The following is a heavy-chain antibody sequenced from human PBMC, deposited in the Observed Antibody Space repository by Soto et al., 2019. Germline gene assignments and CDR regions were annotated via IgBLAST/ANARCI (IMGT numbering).Heavy chain of an antibody. CDR1: GFTFSSYG. Sequence: QVQLVESGGGVVQPGRSLRLSCAASGFTFSSYGMHWVRQAPGKGLEWVAVISYDGSNKYYADSVKGRFTISRDNSKNTLYLQMNNLRAEDTAVYYCAKDGWGDIVVVVAAAHFDYWGQGTLVTVSS. D-gene: IGHD2-15*01. CDR3: AKDGWGDIVVVVAAAHFDY. V-gene: IGHV3-30*18. CDR2: ISYDGSNK. J-gene: IGHJ4*02.